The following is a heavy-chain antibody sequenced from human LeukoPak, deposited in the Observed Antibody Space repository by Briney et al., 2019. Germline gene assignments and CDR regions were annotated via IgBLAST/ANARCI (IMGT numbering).Heavy chain of an antibody. CDR1: GFTFSNAW. CDR2: IKSKTDGGTT. V-gene: IGHV3-15*01. J-gene: IGHJ4*02. D-gene: IGHD1-26*01. Sequence: GGSLRLSCAASGFTFSNAWMSWVRQAPGKGLEWVGRIKSKTDGGTTDYAAPVKGRFTISRDDSKNTLYLQMNSLRAGDTAVYYCAKAMGATLFDYWGQGTLVTVSS. CDR3: AKAMGATLFDY.